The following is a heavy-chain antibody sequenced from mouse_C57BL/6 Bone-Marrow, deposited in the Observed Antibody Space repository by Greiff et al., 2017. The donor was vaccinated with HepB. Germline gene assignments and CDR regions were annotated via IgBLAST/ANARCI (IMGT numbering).Heavy chain of an antibody. J-gene: IGHJ4*01. CDR2: INPNNGGT. D-gene: IGHD1-1*01. Sequence: EVQLQQSGPELVKPGASVKISCKASGYTFTDYYMNWVKQSHGKSLEWIGDINPNNGGTSYNQKFKGKATLTVDKSSSTAYMELRSLTSEDSAVYYCARVGITTVVAPYYAMDYWGQGTSVTVSS. V-gene: IGHV1-26*01. CDR3: ARVGITTVVAPYYAMDY. CDR1: GYTFTDYY.